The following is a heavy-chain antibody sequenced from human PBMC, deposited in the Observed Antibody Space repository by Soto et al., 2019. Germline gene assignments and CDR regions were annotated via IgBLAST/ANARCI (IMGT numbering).Heavy chain of an antibody. D-gene: IGHD4-17*01. J-gene: IGHJ6*02. V-gene: IGHV6-1*01. CDR3: ARDPVGDYDYYYYGMDV. CDR2: TYYRSKWYN. Sequence: SQTLSLTCAISGDSVSSNSAAWNWIRQSPSRGLEWLGRTYYRSKWYNDYAVSVKSRITINPDTSKNQFSLQLNSVTPEDTAVYYCARDPVGDYDYYYYGMDVWGQGTTVTVSS. CDR1: GDSVSSNSAA.